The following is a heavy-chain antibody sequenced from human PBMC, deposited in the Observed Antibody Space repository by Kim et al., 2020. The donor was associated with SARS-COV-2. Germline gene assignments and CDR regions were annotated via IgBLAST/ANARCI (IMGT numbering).Heavy chain of an antibody. J-gene: IGHJ2*01. D-gene: IGHD3-22*01. V-gene: IGHV4-59*09. Sequence: SLKSRVTISVDASKNQFSLKLSSVTAADTALYYCARGNYYDNTGYWYFDLWGRGTLVTVSS. CDR3: ARGNYYDNTGYWYFDL.